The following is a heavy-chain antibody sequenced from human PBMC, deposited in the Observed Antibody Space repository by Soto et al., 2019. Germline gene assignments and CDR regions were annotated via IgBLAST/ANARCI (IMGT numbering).Heavy chain of an antibody. CDR3: ARDRVDFWSGYGYYYYGMDV. CDR1: GFTFSSYG. V-gene: IGHV3-33*01. J-gene: IGHJ6*02. D-gene: IGHD3-3*01. Sequence: GGSLRLSCAASGFTFSSYGMHWVRQAPGKGLEWVAVIWYDGSNKYYADSVKGRFTIPRDNSKNTLYLQMNSLRAEDTAVYYCARDRVDFWSGYGYYYYGMDVWGQGTTVTVSS. CDR2: IWYDGSNK.